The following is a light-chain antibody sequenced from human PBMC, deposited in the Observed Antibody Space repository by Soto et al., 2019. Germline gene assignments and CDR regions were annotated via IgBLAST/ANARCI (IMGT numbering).Light chain of an antibody. CDR3: QQYNDWPPIT. V-gene: IGKV3-15*01. CDR2: GVS. CDR1: QSVGSSY. Sequence: EVVLTQSPGTLSLSPGERATLSCRASQSVGSSYLAWYQQKPGQAPRLLIYGVSTRATGIPARFSGSGSGTEFTLTISSLQSEDFAVYYCQQYNDWPPITFGQGTRLEI. J-gene: IGKJ5*01.